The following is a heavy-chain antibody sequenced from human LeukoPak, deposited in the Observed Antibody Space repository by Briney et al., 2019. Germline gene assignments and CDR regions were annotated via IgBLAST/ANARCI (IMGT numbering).Heavy chain of an antibody. CDR2: IYYSGST. CDR1: GGSISSYY. V-gene: IGHV4-59*01. J-gene: IGHJ4*02. D-gene: IGHD6-13*01. Sequence: KPSETLSLTCTVSGGSISSYYWSWIRQPPGKGLEWIGYIYYSGSTNYNPSLKSRVTISVDTSKNQFSLKLSSVTAADTAVYYCARDSAAGLFDYWGQGTLVTVSS. CDR3: ARDSAAGLFDY.